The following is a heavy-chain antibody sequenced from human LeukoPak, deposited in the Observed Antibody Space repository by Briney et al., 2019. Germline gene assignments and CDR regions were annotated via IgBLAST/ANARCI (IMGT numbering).Heavy chain of an antibody. D-gene: IGHD5-12*01. J-gene: IGHJ4*02. Sequence: SETLSLTCTVSGYSISSGYYWGWIRQPPGKGLEWIGSIYHSGSTYYNPSLKSRVTISVDTSKNQFSLKLSSVTAADTAVYYCARDALRRAYPYSGYEHWGQGTLVTVSS. CDR2: IYHSGST. CDR1: GYSISSGYY. CDR3: ARDALRRAYPYSGYEH. V-gene: IGHV4-38-2*02.